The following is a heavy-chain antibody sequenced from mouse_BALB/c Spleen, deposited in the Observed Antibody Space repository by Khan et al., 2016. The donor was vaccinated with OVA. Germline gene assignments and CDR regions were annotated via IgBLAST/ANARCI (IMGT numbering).Heavy chain of an antibody. D-gene: IGHD2-1*01. J-gene: IGHJ3*01. CDR3: AGRGYGNYWFAY. V-gene: IGHV14-1*02. CDR2: IDPENGDT. Sequence: IQLVQSGAELVRPGALVKLSCKASGFNIEDYYLNWVKQSPEQGLEWIGWIDPENGDTIYDPKFQGKASITADTSSNTAYLHLSSLTSEDTAVYYCAGRGYGNYWFAYWGQGTLVTVSA. CDR1: GFNIEDYY.